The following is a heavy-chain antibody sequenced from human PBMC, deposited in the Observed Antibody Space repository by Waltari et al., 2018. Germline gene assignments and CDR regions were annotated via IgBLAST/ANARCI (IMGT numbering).Heavy chain of an antibody. Sequence: QVQLQQWGAGLLKPSETLSLTCAVYGGSFSGYYWSWIRQPPGKGLEWIGEINHSGSTNYNPSLKSRVTISVDTSKNQFSLKLSSVTAADTAVYYCARGYPGDLWGRGTLVTVSS. CDR2: INHSGST. V-gene: IGHV4-34*01. CDR1: GGSFSGYY. CDR3: ARGYPGDL. J-gene: IGHJ2*01.